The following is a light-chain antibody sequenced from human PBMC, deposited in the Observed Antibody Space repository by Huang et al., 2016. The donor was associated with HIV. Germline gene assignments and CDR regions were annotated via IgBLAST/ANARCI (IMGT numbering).Light chain of an antibody. CDR3: QQYDSLYT. CDR2: GAA. V-gene: IGKV1-33*01. CDR1: QDIRSY. Sequence: IQMTQSPASLSAYVGDRVTISCQANQDIRSYLNLYQQKPGKAPRLLIYGAANLQAGVPSRFSVNGSGTDFTITISSLQSEDIATYYCQQYDSLYTFGQGTRLEIK. J-gene: IGKJ2*01.